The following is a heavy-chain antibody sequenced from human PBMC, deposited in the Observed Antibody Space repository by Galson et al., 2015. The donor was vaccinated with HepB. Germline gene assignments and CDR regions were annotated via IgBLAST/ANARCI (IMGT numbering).Heavy chain of an antibody. Sequence: SLRLSCAASGFTFSPYWMSWVRQAPGKGLEWMANMNQDGSDKYYVDSVKGRFTISRDNSKNTLYLQMNSLRAEDTAVYYCARDIIGRDSSPYYYGMDVWGQGTTVTVSS. J-gene: IGHJ6*02. V-gene: IGHV3-7*01. D-gene: IGHD6-19*01. CDR1: GFTFSPYW. CDR2: MNQDGSDK. CDR3: ARDIIGRDSSPYYYGMDV.